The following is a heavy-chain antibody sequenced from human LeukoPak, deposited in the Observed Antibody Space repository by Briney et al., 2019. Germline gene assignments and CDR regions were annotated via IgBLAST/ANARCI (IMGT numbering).Heavy chain of an antibody. CDR3: VTTDYDILTGYSPR. J-gene: IGHJ4*02. D-gene: IGHD3-9*01. V-gene: IGHV3-53*01. CDR2: IYTGDKT. CDR1: GFTISSNY. Sequence: GGSLRLSCAASGFTISSNYMTWVRQAPGKGLEWVSFIYTGDKTHYADSVKGRFTISRDNSRNTLYLQMNNLRVDDTAVYYCVTTDYDILTGYSPRWGPGTLVTVSS.